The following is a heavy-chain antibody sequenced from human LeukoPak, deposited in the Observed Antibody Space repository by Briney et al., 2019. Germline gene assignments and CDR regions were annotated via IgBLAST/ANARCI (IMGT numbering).Heavy chain of an antibody. J-gene: IGHJ4*02. D-gene: IGHD6-13*01. Sequence: SETLSLTCTVSGGSISSGSYYWSWIRQPAGKGLEWIGRIYTSGSTNYNPSLKSRVTISVDTSKSQFSLKLSSVTAADTAVYYCARLLKQQLVENWYFDYWGQGILVTVSS. CDR3: ARLLKQQLVENWYFDY. CDR1: GGSISSGSYY. CDR2: IYTSGST. V-gene: IGHV4-61*02.